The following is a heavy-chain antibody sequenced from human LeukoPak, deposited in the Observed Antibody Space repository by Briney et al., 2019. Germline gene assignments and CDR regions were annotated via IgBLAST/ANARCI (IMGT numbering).Heavy chain of an antibody. CDR1: GFTFSTYG. D-gene: IGHD3-10*01. V-gene: IGHV3-23*01. CDR3: GRGRLYGSGTYYVFDY. CDR2: ISGNAGTT. Sequence: GGSLRLSCAASGFTFSTYGMSWVRQAPGKGLEWVSSISGNAGTTYYADSVKGRFTISRDNPKNTMYLQMNSLRDDDTAVYYCGRGRLYGSGTYYVFDYWGRGTLVTVSS. J-gene: IGHJ4*02.